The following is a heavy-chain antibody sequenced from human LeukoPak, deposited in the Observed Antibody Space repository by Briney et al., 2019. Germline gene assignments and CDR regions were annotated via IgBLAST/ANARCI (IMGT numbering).Heavy chain of an antibody. CDR1: GGSISSYY. J-gene: IGHJ4*02. D-gene: IGHD6-13*01. Sequence: SETLSLTCTVSGGSISSYYWSWIRQPPGKGLEWIGYIYYSGSTNYNPSLKSRVTISVDTSKNQLSLKLSSLTAADTAVYYCARDLSLAGFDYWGQGTLVTVSS. V-gene: IGHV4-59*01. CDR3: ARDLSLAGFDY. CDR2: IYYSGST.